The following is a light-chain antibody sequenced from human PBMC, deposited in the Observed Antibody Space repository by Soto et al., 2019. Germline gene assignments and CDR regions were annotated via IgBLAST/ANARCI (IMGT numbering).Light chain of an antibody. V-gene: IGKV3-20*01. J-gene: IGKJ2*01. CDR2: GAS. CDR3: HQYGSSPYT. CDR1: QSVSSGY. Sequence: EIVLTQSPDTLSLSPGERATLSCRASQSVSSGYLAWYQQKPGQAPRLLISGASSRATGIPDSFSGSGSGTDFTFTISRLEPEDFAVYYCHQYGSSPYTFGQGTKLEI.